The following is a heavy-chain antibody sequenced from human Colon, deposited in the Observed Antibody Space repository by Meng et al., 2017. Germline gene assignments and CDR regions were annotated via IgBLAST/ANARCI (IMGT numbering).Heavy chain of an antibody. Sequence: GESLKISCAASGFTFSTSVMHWVRQAPGKGLEWVALVWNDGSKEDYADSAKGRFTISRDNSRNTLDLQMNSLRAEDTAVYYCARGKRTYSGYDSTAVYYFDYWGQGTLVTVSS. CDR2: VWNDGSKE. CDR1: GFTFSTSV. J-gene: IGHJ4*02. D-gene: IGHD5-12*01. CDR3: ARGKRTYSGYDSTAVYYFDY. V-gene: IGHV3-33*01.